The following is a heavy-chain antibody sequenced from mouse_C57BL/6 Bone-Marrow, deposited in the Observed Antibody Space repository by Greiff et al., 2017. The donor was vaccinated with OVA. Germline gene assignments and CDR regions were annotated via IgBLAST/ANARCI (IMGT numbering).Heavy chain of an antibody. CDR2: INPSNGYT. CDR3: ARPYGYFDV. V-gene: IGHV1-4*01. D-gene: IGHD2-10*02. CDR1: GYTFTSYT. J-gene: IGHJ1*03. Sequence: VKLQQSGAELARPGASVKLSCKASGYTFTSYTMHWVKQRPGQGLEWIGNINPSNGYTKYNQKFKDKATITADKSSSTAYMQLSSLTSEDSAVYYCARPYGYFDVWGTGTTVTVSS.